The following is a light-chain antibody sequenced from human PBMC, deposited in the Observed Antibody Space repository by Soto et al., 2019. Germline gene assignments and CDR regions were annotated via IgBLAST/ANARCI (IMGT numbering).Light chain of an antibody. CDR2: GNS. CDR1: SSNIGAGYD. J-gene: IGLJ1*01. CDR3: QSYDSILTFYV. Sequence: QPVLTQPPSVSGAPGQRVTISCTGSSSNIGAGYDVHWYQQLPGTAPKLLIYGNSNRPSGVPDRFSGSKSGTSASLAITGLQAEDEADYYCQSYDSILTFYVFGTGTKLTVL. V-gene: IGLV1-40*01.